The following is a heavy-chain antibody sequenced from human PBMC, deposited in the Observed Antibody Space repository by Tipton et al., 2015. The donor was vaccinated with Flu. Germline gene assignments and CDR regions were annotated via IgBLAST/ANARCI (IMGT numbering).Heavy chain of an antibody. CDR2: INWNGGST. J-gene: IGHJ6*02. Sequence: SLRLSCAASGFTFDDYGMSWVRQAPGKGPEWVSGINWNGGSTGYTDSVKGRFTISRDNAKNSLYLQMNSLRAEDTALYYCTRDRGLYDSSGYTYYYYGVDVWGQGTTVTVSS. D-gene: IGHD3-22*01. CDR3: TRDRGLYDSSGYTYYYYGVDV. V-gene: IGHV3-20*04. CDR1: GFTFDDYG.